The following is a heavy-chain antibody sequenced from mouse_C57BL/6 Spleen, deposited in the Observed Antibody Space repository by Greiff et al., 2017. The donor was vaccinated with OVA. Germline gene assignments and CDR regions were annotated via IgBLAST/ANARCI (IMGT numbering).Heavy chain of an antibody. CDR2: IDPENGDT. J-gene: IGHJ3*01. V-gene: IGHV14-4*01. D-gene: IGHD1-1*01. CDR3: TTSTVVARD. CDR1: GFNIKDDY. Sequence: VQLQQSGAELVRPGASVKLSCTASGFNIKDDYMHWVKQRPEQGLEWIGWIDPENGDTEYASKFQGKATITADTSSNTAYLQLSSLTSEDTAVYYCTTSTVVARDWGQGTLVTVSA.